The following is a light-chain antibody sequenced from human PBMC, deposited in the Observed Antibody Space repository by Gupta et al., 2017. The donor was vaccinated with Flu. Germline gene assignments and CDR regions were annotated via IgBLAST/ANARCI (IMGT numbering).Light chain of an antibody. CDR3: SAWDSSLSAWV. CDR2: RNN. V-gene: IGLV10-54*04. CDR1: SNKYDNRG. Sequence: NSNKYDNRGAAGLEQHQVHPPKRQTYRNNNRPSGISERISASKSGNTASLTITGLQPEDDADYYCSAWDSSLSAWVVGGGTKLTVL. J-gene: IGLJ3*02.